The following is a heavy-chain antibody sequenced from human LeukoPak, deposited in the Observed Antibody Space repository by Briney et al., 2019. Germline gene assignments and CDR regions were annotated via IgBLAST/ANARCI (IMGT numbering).Heavy chain of an antibody. CDR2: IIPMFGTP. CDR1: GDTFTTYA. J-gene: IGHJ6*03. Sequence: GSSVKVSCKTSGDTFTTYAIIWVRQAPGQGLEWMGGIIPMFGTPNYAQRLQGRVTITADKSTSTAYMELSSLRSEDTAVYYCASSLIYGSGSYLYYYYYMDVWGKGTTVTVPS. V-gene: IGHV1-69*06. CDR3: ASSLIYGSGSYLYYYYYMDV. D-gene: IGHD3-10*01.